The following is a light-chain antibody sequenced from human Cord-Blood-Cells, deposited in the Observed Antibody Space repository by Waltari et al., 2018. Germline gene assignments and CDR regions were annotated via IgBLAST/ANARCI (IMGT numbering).Light chain of an antibody. V-gene: IGLV2-23*01. CDR3: CSYAGSSTV. CDR2: EGS. CDR1: SSDVRRYNL. Sequence: QSALTQPPSVSGSPGQSITISCTGTSSDVRRYNLVSWYQQHPGKAPKLMIYEGSKRPSGVSNRFSGSKSGNTASLTISGLQAEDEADYYCCSYAGSSTVFGGGTKLTVL. J-gene: IGLJ3*02.